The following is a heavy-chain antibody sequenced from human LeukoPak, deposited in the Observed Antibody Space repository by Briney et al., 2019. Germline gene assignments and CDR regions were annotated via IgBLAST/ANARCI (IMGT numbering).Heavy chain of an antibody. Sequence: SETLSLTCAVYGGSFSGYYWSWIRQPPGKGLEWIGYIYYSGSTNYNPSLKSRVTISVDTSKNQFSLKLSSVTAADTAVYYCARDLGSGFFDYWGQGTLVTVSS. CDR2: IYYSGST. V-gene: IGHV4-59*01. J-gene: IGHJ4*02. D-gene: IGHD3-22*01. CDR3: ARDLGSGFFDY. CDR1: GGSFSGYY.